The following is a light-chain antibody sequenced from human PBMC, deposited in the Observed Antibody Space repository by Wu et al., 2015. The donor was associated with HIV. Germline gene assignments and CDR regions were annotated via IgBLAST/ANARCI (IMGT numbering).Light chain of an antibody. CDR2: DAS. CDR3: QQTNNFPLT. Sequence: DIQMTQSPSSVSASVEDKVTITCRASQDISTWLAWYQQKPRKAPQLLISDASTLQSGVPSRFSGSGSGTEFTLTINSLQPEDFATYYCQQTNNFPLTFGGGTKVEIK. J-gene: IGKJ4*01. CDR1: QDISTW. V-gene: IGKV1-12*01.